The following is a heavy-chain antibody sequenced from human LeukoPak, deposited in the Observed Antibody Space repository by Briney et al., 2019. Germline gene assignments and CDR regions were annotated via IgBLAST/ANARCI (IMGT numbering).Heavy chain of an antibody. CDR3: ARVDDFGSFDP. CDR1: GFTFSSYG. Sequence: PGGSLRLSCAASGFTFSSYGMHWVRRAPGKGLEWVAVIWYDGSNKYYADSVKGRFTISRDNSKNTLYLQMNSLRAEDTAVYYCARVDDFGSFDPWGQGTLVTVSS. D-gene: IGHD3-3*01. CDR2: IWYDGSNK. J-gene: IGHJ5*02. V-gene: IGHV3-33*01.